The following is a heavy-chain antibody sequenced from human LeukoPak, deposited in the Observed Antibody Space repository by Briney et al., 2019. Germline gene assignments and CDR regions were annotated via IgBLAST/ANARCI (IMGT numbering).Heavy chain of an antibody. CDR3: ARGSGYDLSPNDY. J-gene: IGHJ4*02. CDR1: GYTFTDYY. Sequence: ASVKVSCKASGYTFTDYYIHWVRQAPGQGLEWMGWINPNGGGTNYAQKFQGRVTMTRDTSISTAYMELSRLRSDDTAVYYCARGSGYDLSPNDYWGQGTLVTVSS. D-gene: IGHD5-12*01. V-gene: IGHV1-2*02. CDR2: INPNGGGT.